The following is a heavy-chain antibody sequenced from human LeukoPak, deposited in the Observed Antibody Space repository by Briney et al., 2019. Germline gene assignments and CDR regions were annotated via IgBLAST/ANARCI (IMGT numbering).Heavy chain of an antibody. J-gene: IGHJ4*02. CDR2: INGNGGST. CDR1: GFTFDDYG. D-gene: IGHD4-11*01. CDR3: ARGYSNTDY. V-gene: IGHV3-20*04. Sequence: GGSLRLSCAASGFTFDDYGMSWVRQAPGKGLEWVSGINGNGGSTAYAASVKGRFTISRDNAKNSLYLPLNSLSAEDTALYYFARGYSNTDYGGEGTLVTV.